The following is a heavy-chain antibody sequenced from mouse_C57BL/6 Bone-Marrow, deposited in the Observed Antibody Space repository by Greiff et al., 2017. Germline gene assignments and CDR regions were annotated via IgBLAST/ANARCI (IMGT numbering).Heavy chain of an antibody. Sequence: DVKLQESGPGLAKPSQTLSLTCSVTGYSITSDYWNWIRKFPGNKLEYMGYISYSGSTYYNPSLKSRISITRDTSKNQYYLQLNSVTTEDTATYYCARYGHGSSYAWYCDVWGTGTTVTVSS. CDR1: GYSITSDY. D-gene: IGHD1-1*01. J-gene: IGHJ1*03. CDR3: ARYGHGSSYAWYCDV. CDR2: ISYSGST. V-gene: IGHV3-8*01.